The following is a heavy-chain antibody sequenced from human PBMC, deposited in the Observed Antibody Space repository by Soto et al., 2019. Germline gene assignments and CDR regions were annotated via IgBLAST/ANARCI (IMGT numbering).Heavy chain of an antibody. J-gene: IGHJ4*02. V-gene: IGHV3-48*02. CDR2: ISDSSGTI. Sequence: EVQLVESGGGLVQPGGSLRLSCAASGFTFTRHSMNWVRQAAGKGLEWISYISDSSGTIYYADSVKGRFTISRDNVQNSLYLQMNSLRDEDTAVYYCARDPYPSTTVTIMDYWGQGTQVTVSS. CDR3: ARDPYPSTTVTIMDY. CDR1: GFTFTRHS. D-gene: IGHD4-17*01.